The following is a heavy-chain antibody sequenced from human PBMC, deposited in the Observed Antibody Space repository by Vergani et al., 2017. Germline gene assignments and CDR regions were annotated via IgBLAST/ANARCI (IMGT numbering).Heavy chain of an antibody. Sequence: QVQLVQSGAEVKKPGASVKVSCKASGYTFTSYYMHWVRQAPGQGLEWMGIINPSGGSTSYAQKFQGRVTMTRDTSTSTVYMELSSLRSEDTAVYYCARDRREWELLVADFDYWGQGTLVTVSS. V-gene: IGHV1-46*03. D-gene: IGHD1-26*01. J-gene: IGHJ4*02. CDR3: ARDRREWELLVADFDY. CDR1: GYTFTSYY. CDR2: INPSGGST.